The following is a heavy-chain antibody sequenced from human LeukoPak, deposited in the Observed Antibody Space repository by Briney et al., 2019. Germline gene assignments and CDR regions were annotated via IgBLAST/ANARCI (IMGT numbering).Heavy chain of an antibody. Sequence: SVKVSCKASGGTFSSYAISWVRQAPGQGLEWMGGIIPIFGTANYAQKFQGRVTITADESTSTAYMELSSLRSEDTAVYYCARDARGAAAADDPFDFWGQGTVVTVSP. CDR2: IIPIFGTA. D-gene: IGHD6-13*01. J-gene: IGHJ3*01. CDR3: ARDARGAAAADDPFDF. CDR1: GGTFSSYA. V-gene: IGHV1-69*13.